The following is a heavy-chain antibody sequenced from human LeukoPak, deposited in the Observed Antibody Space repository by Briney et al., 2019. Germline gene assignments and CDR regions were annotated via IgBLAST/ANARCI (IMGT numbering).Heavy chain of an antibody. Sequence: ASVKVSCKASGYTFTDYYMHWVRQAPGQGLEWMGWINPNSGGTNYAQKFQGRVTMIRDTSITTAYMELSGLRSDDTAVYYCARTWIQVWCPDFDYWGQGSLVTVSS. CDR1: GYTFTDYY. CDR3: ARTWIQVWCPDFDY. CDR2: INPNSGGT. D-gene: IGHD5-18*01. J-gene: IGHJ4*02. V-gene: IGHV1-2*02.